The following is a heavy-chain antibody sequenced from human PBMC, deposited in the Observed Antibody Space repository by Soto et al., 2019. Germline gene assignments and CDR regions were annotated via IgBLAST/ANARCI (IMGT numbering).Heavy chain of an antibody. J-gene: IGHJ4*02. Sequence: SETLSLTCTVSCGSISSGDYCWTWIRQPPGKGLEWIGYIYDSGATYDNPSLRNRLTISVDTSRNQFSLKLSFVTAADTAVYYCASARLHYRTIDYWGQGTLVTVSS. CDR2: IYDSGAT. D-gene: IGHD4-4*01. CDR3: ASARLHYRTIDY. CDR1: CGSISSGDYC. V-gene: IGHV4-30-4*01.